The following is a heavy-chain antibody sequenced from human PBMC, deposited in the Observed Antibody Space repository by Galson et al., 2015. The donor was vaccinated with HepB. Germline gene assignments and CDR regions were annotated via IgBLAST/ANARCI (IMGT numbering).Heavy chain of an antibody. J-gene: IGHJ6*02. V-gene: IGHV6-1*01. CDR2: TYYRAKWYQ. CDR3: ARVRTRRPPHYYYGLDV. Sequence: CAISGDSVSSSTAAWNWIRQFPSRGLEWLGRTYYRAKWYQDYAVSVKSRMTINSDTSKNQFSLHLNSVTPEDTAVYYCARVRTRRPPHYYYGLDVWGQGTTVTVSS. CDR1: GDSVSSSTAA.